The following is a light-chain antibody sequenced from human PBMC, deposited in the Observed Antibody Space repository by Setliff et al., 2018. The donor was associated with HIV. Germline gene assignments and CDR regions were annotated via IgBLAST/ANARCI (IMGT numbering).Light chain of an antibody. Sequence: QSALAQPASVSGSPGQSIAISRTGTGSDVGGYNYVSWYQQHPGKAPKLIIYEVTNRPSGVSGRFSGSKFGNTASLTISGLQAEDEADYYCFSYRNSDTRVFGTGTKVTVL. J-gene: IGLJ1*01. CDR2: EVT. CDR1: GSDVGGYNY. CDR3: FSYRNSDTRV. V-gene: IGLV2-14*01.